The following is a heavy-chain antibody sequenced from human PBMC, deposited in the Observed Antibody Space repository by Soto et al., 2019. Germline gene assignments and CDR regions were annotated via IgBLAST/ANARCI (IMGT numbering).Heavy chain of an antibody. Sequence: QVQLQESGPGLVKPSETLSLSCTVSGGSFTSYYWGWIRQPPGKEMEWIGYVHHSWGSAYNPSLPSRVAISLDTSNSQFSLKLTSVTATDSALYYCARQGFGPLHGLVDVWGQGTTVIVSS. J-gene: IGHJ6*02. D-gene: IGHD3-10*01. CDR2: VHHSWGS. CDR3: ARQGFGPLHGLVDV. V-gene: IGHV4-59*08. CDR1: GGSFTSYY.